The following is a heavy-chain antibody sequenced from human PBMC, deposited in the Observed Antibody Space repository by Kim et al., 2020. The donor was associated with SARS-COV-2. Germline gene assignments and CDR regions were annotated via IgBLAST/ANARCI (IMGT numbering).Heavy chain of an antibody. Sequence: YADSVKGRFTISRDNSKNTLYLQMNSLRAEDTAVYYCAKDREGSGSYFDYWGQGTLVTVSS. CDR3: AKDREGSGSYFDY. J-gene: IGHJ4*02. D-gene: IGHD3-10*01. V-gene: IGHV3-30*02.